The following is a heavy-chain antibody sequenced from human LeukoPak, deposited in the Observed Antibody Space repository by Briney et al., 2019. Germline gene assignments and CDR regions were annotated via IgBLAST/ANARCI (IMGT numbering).Heavy chain of an antibody. CDR1: GFTFSSYG. CDR3: ARHRGVVPFDY. V-gene: IGHV3-21*01. J-gene: IGHJ4*02. CDR2: ISSSSSYI. Sequence: GGSLRLSCAASGFTFSSYGMHWVRQAPGKGLELVSSISSSSSYIYYADSVKGRFTISRDNAKNSLYLQMNSLRAEDTAVYYCARHRGVVPFDYWGQGTLVTVSS. D-gene: IGHD3-3*01.